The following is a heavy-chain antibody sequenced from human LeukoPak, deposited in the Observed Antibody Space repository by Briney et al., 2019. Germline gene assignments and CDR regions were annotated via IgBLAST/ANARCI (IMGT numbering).Heavy chain of an antibody. Sequence: PSETLSLTCTVSGGSISSYYWSWIRQPPGKGLEWIGYIYYSGSTNYNPSLKSRVTISVDTSKNQFSLKLSSVTAADTAVYYCARTRYGSGSYTYYYYYMDVWGKGTTVTISS. J-gene: IGHJ6*03. D-gene: IGHD3-10*01. CDR1: GGSISSYY. V-gene: IGHV4-59*01. CDR2: IYYSGST. CDR3: ARTRYGSGSYTYYYYYMDV.